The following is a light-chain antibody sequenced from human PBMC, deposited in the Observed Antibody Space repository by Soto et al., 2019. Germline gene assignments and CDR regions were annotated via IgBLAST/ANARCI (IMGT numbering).Light chain of an antibody. J-gene: IGKJ4*01. CDR3: QQYSNSALT. CDR1: QSVSASF. V-gene: IGKV3-20*01. Sequence: EIVLTQSPGTLSLSPGERATLSCRASQSVSASFLAWYQQKPGQAPRLLIYGASSRATGIPDTFSGSGSGTDFTLTISRLEPEDFAVYYCQQYSNSALTFGGGTKVEIK. CDR2: GAS.